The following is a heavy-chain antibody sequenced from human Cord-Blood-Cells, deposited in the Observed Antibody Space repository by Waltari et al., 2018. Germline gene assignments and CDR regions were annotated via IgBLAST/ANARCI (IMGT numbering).Heavy chain of an antibody. Sequence: QVQLQESGPGLVKPSETLSLTCTVSGGSISSYYWSWIRQPPGKGLEWFGYIYYSGSTNYNPSHKSRVTISVDTSKNQFSLKLSSVTAADTAVYYCARWGGEAPDIWSGYYTGYNWFDPWGQGTLVTVSS. J-gene: IGHJ5*02. D-gene: IGHD3-3*01. CDR2: IYYSGST. CDR3: ARWGGEAPDIWSGYYTGYNWFDP. V-gene: IGHV4-59*01. CDR1: GGSISSYY.